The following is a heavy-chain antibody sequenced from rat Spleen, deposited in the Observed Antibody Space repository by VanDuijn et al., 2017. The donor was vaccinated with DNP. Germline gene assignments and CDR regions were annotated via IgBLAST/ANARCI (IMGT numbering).Heavy chain of an antibody. CDR2: ISNSGIT. CDR3: VRWEGINGY. J-gene: IGHJ3*01. CDR1: GFSLASYT. D-gene: IGHD1-11*01. V-gene: IGHV2-6*01. Sequence: QVQLKESGPGLVQPSQTLSLTCTVSGFSLASYTVSLVRQPPGKGLEWIAAISNSGITYYNSALKTRLIIRRDTSTSQVFLKMNSLETEDTAMYFCVRWEGINGYWGQGTLVTVSS.